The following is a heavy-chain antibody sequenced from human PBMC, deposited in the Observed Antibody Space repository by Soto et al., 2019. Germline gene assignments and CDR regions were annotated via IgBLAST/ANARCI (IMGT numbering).Heavy chain of an antibody. Sequence: GASVKVSCKASGYTFTGYYMHWVRQAPGQGLEWMGIINPSGGSTSYAQKFQGRVTMTRDTSTSTVYMELSSLRSEDTAVYYCARAVCSSTSCYSLGHYYYGMDVWGQGTTVTVSS. V-gene: IGHV1-46*01. CDR2: INPSGGST. D-gene: IGHD2-2*02. CDR3: ARAVCSSTSCYSLGHYYYGMDV. J-gene: IGHJ6*02. CDR1: GYTFTGYY.